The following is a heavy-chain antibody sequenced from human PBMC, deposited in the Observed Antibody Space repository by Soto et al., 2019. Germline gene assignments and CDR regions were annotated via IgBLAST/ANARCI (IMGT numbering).Heavy chain of an antibody. D-gene: IGHD6-19*01. CDR1: GGSISSGDYY. J-gene: IGHJ4*02. CDR3: ARLTPGYSSGWFIDY. Sequence: SETLSLTCTVSGGSISSGDYYWSWIRQPPEKSLEWIGYIYYSGSTYYNPSLKSRVTISVDTSKNQFSLKLSSVTAADTALYYCARLTPGYSSGWFIDYWGQGSLVTVSS. V-gene: IGHV4-30-4*01. CDR2: IYYSGST.